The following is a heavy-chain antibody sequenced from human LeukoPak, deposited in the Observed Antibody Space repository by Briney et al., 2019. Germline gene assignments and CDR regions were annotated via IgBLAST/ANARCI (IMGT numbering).Heavy chain of an antibody. Sequence: GGSLRLSCAASGFTFSSYAMSWVRQAPGKGLEWVSAISGGGGSTYYADSVKGRFTISRDNSKNTLYLQMNSLRAEDTAVYYCAKSPIFGVRREPFDYWGQGTLVTVSS. CDR1: GFTFSSYA. CDR2: ISGGGGST. D-gene: IGHD3-3*01. V-gene: IGHV3-23*01. CDR3: AKSPIFGVRREPFDY. J-gene: IGHJ4*02.